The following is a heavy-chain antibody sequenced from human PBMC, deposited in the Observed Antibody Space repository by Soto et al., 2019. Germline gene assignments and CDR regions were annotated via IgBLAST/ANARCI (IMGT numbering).Heavy chain of an antibody. D-gene: IGHD5-18*01. V-gene: IGHV3-21*01. CDR2: ISSSSSYI. J-gene: IGHJ6*03. CDR1: GFTFSSYS. CDR3: AREIRSSGAMATEGVYYYYYMDV. Sequence: GGSLRLSCAASGFTFSSYSMNWVRQAPGKGLEWVSSISSSSSYIYYADSVKGRFTISRDNAKNSLYLQMNSLRAEDTAVYYCAREIRSSGAMATEGVYYYYYMDVWGKGTTVTVSS.